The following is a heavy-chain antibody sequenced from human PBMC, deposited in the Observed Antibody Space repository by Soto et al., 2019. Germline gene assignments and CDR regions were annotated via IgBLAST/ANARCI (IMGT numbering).Heavy chain of an antibody. CDR3: ARDRDYIWGSYRYNSFDY. Sequence: QVQLVQSGAEVKKPGSSVKVSCKASGGTFSSYTISWVRQAPGQGLEWMGRIIPILGIANYAQKFQGRVTITADKSTSTVYMELSSLRSEDTAVYYCARDRDYIWGSYRYNSFDYWGQGTLVTVSS. V-gene: IGHV1-69*08. CDR1: GGTFSSYT. D-gene: IGHD3-16*02. CDR2: IIPILGIA. J-gene: IGHJ4*02.